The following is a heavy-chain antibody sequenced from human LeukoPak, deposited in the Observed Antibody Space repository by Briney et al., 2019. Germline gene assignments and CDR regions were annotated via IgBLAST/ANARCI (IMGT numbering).Heavy chain of an antibody. Sequence: GGSLRLSCAASGFTFSSYWMHWVRQAPGKGLVWVSRISTDGSSAIYADSVKGRFTISRDNAKNTLFLQINNLRAEDTAIYYCARVGDYYGSEELDYWGQGTLVTVSS. V-gene: IGHV3-74*01. CDR2: ISTDGSSA. CDR1: GFTFSSYW. D-gene: IGHD3-10*01. CDR3: ARVGDYYGSEELDY. J-gene: IGHJ4*02.